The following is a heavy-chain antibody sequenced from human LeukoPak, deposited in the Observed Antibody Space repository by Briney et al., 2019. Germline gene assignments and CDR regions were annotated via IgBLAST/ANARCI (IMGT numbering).Heavy chain of an antibody. J-gene: IGHJ4*02. V-gene: IGHV3-53*01. CDR3: ARNDFWTYYFDY. Sequence: PGGSLRLSCAASGFTVSSNYMSWVRQAPGKGLEWVSVIYSGGSTYYADSVKGRFTISRDNSKNTLYLRMNSLRAEDTAVYYCARNDFWTYYFDYWGQGTLVTVSS. D-gene: IGHD3-3*01. CDR1: GFTVSSNY. CDR2: IYSGGST.